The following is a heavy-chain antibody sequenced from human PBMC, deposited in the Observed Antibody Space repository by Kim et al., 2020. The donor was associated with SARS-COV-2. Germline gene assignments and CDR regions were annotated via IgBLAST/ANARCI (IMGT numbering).Heavy chain of an antibody. CDR3: ARDPIPTGTTYSYYYYGMDV. D-gene: IGHD1-1*01. CDR2: ISSSSSYI. Sequence: GGSLRLSCAASGFTFSSYSMNWVRQAPGKGLEWVSSISSSSSYIYYADSVKGRFTISRDNAKNSLYLQMNSLRAEDTAVYYCARDPIPTGTTYSYYYYGMDVWGQGTTVTVSS. V-gene: IGHV3-21*01. CDR1: GFTFSSYS. J-gene: IGHJ6*02.